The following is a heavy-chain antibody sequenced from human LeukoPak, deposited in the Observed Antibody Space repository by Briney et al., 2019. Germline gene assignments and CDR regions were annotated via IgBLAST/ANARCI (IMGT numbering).Heavy chain of an antibody. D-gene: IGHD2-15*01. CDR2: SYYSGST. Sequence: SETLSLTCTVSGDSIYSGIYYWGWIRQPPGKGLEWIGSSYYSGSTYYKPSLKSRVTISVGTSKNQFSLKLTSVTAADTAVYYCARQTSGGTTNYFDYWGRGTLVTVSS. V-gene: IGHV4-39*07. CDR1: GDSIYSGIYY. CDR3: ARQTSGGTTNYFDY. J-gene: IGHJ4*02.